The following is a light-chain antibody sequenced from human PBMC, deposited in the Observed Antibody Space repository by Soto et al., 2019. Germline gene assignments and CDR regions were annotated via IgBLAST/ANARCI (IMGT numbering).Light chain of an antibody. CDR1: QSINCR. CDR3: QQYKVYPYT. J-gene: IGKJ2*01. Sequence: DIQMTQSPSTLSASIGDRVTITCRASQSINCRLAWYQQQPGRPPKLLIYDVSFLESGVPSRFSGSGSGKDFNLTISSLRPDYFATCYIQQYKVYPYTFGQGTRLDIQ. CDR2: DVS. V-gene: IGKV1-5*01.